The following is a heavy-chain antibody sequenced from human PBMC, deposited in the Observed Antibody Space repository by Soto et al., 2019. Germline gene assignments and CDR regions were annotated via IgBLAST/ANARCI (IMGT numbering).Heavy chain of an antibody. Sequence: VGSLRLSCVGSGFTFKNYGMHWVRQAPGKGLEWLAVVSYDGTKTMYTDSVKGRISISRDNARNTLFLQMDSLAAEDTALYYCARELRSYSGAYSDHWGQGTPVTVSS. CDR1: GFTFKNYG. D-gene: IGHD1-26*01. J-gene: IGHJ4*02. CDR3: ARELRSYSGAYSDH. CDR2: VSYDGTKT. V-gene: IGHV3-33*05.